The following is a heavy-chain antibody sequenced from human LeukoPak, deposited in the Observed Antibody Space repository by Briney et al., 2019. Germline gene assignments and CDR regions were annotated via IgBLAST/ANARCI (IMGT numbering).Heavy chain of an antibody. V-gene: IGHV1-18*01. D-gene: IGHD2-15*01. Sequence: GASVKVSCKASGYTFTRYGITWVRQAPGQGLEWMGWISAYNGNTNYAQKFQGRLTVTTDTSTHTAYMELRSLRPDDTAVYYCARDFFHGHCSGLTCFLLDSWGQGSLVTVSS. J-gene: IGHJ4*02. CDR3: ARDFFHGHCSGLTCFLLDS. CDR2: ISAYNGNT. CDR1: GYTFTRYG.